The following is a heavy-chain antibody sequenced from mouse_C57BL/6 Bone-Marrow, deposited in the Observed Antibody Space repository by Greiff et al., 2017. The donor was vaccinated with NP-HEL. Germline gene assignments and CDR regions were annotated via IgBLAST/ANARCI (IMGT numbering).Heavy chain of an antibody. CDR2: INPNNGGT. Sequence: VQLQQSGPELVKPGASVKIPCKASGYTFTDYNMDWVKQSHGKSLEWIGDINPNNGGTIYNQKFKGKATLTVDKSSSTAYMELRSLTSEDTAVYYCARSDSLYAMDYWGQGTSVTVSS. CDR3: ARSDSLYAMDY. J-gene: IGHJ4*01. V-gene: IGHV1-18*01. CDR1: GYTFTDYN.